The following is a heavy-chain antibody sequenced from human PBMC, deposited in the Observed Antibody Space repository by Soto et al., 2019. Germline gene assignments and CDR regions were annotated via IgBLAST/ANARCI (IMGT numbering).Heavy chain of an antibody. Sequence: PGGSLRLSCAASGFTFSRFAMHWVRQAPGKGLEWVSAITASGDGTYYAGYVKGRFTISRDNSKNTLYLQMNSLRADDTAVYYYAKPCVPSITDRSPRFDFWGRGTLVTVSS. V-gene: IGHV3-23*01. CDR3: AKPCVPSITDRSPRFDF. CDR2: ITASGDGT. D-gene: IGHD6-6*01. J-gene: IGHJ4*02. CDR1: GFTFSRFA.